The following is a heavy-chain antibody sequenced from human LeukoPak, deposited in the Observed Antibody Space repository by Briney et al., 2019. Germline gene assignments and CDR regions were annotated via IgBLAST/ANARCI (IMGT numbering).Heavy chain of an antibody. V-gene: IGHV4-4*07. CDR2: IYPSGGT. Sequence: SETLSLTCTVSGGSISGFYWSWIRQPAGKGLEWIGRIYPSGGTNYNPSLKSRVTMSTDTSKNQFSLKPRSVTAADTAVYYCAREHGDLDYWGQGALVTVSS. J-gene: IGHJ4*02. D-gene: IGHD2-21*01. CDR3: AREHGDLDY. CDR1: GGSISGFY.